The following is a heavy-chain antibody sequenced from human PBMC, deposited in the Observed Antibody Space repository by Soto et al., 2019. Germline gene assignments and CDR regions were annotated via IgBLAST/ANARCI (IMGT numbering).Heavy chain of an antibody. CDR2: IYYSGST. CDR3: ACPGNNYGNQDAFDI. V-gene: IGHV4-31*01. Sequence: QVQLQESGPRLVKPSQTLSLTCTVSGGSISSGGYYWSWIRQHPGKGLEWVGYIYYSGSTYYNPCLKSQLTISLDMSKNQFPLKLSSVTAADTAVYYCACPGNNYGNQDAFDIWGPGTMVTVSS. CDR1: GGSISSGGYY. D-gene: IGHD5-18*01. J-gene: IGHJ3*02.